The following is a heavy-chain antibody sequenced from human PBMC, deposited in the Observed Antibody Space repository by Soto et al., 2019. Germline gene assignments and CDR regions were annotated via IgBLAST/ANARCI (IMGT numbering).Heavy chain of an antibody. CDR2: LSYDVRNK. CDR1: GFTFSDYS. J-gene: IGHJ4*01. Sequence: GGSLRLSCGGSGFTFSDYSMHWVRQAPGKGLEWVAVLSYDVRNKFYADPVKGRFTISRDNSKNTLYLEMNSLRAEDTAVYYGARERVSGYYHCIGYWRQGTQVTVS. V-gene: IGHV3-30*03. D-gene: IGHD3-22*01. CDR3: ARERVSGYYHCIGY.